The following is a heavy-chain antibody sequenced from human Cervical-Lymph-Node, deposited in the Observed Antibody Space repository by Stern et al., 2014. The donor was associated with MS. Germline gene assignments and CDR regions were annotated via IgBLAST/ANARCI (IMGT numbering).Heavy chain of an antibody. Sequence: VQLVESGAELKKPGESLKISCKTSGYNFINYWIAWVRQVPGKGLKWIGLIYPGDSDIRYSPSFQGHVTMSVDKSITTAYLQWNNLRASDTAVYFCARWSVACDYWGQGALITVSS. J-gene: IGHJ4*02. CDR1: GYNFINYW. V-gene: IGHV5-51*03. CDR3: ARWSVACDY. CDR2: IYPGDSDI.